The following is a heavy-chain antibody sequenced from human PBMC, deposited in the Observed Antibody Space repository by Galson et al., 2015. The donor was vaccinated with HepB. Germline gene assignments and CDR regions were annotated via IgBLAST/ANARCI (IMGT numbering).Heavy chain of an antibody. J-gene: IGHJ4*02. V-gene: IGHV4-34*01. CDR3: ATLYCSSTSCSRRFDY. CDR1: GGSFSGYY. D-gene: IGHD2-2*01. Sequence: ETLSLTCAVHGGSFSGYYWSWIRQPPGKGLEWIGEINHSGSTNYNPSLKSRVTISVDTSKNQFSLKLSSVTAADTAVYYCATLYCSSTSCSRRFDYWGQGTLVTVSS. CDR2: INHSGST.